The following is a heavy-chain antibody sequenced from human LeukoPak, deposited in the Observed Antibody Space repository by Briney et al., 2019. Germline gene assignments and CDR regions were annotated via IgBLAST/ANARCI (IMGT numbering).Heavy chain of an antibody. Sequence: KSSETLSLTCTASGVSISSYYWSWIRQPAGKGLEWIGRIYTSGSTNYNPSLKSRVTMSVDTSKNQFSLKLSSVTAADTAVYYCARGTPGYCSSTSCQNAFDIWGQGTRVTVSS. CDR3: ARGTPGYCSSTSCQNAFDI. J-gene: IGHJ3*02. CDR1: GVSISSYY. V-gene: IGHV4-4*07. CDR2: IYTSGST. D-gene: IGHD2-2*01.